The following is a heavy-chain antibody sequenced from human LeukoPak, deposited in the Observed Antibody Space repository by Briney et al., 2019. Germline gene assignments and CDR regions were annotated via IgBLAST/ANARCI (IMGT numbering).Heavy chain of an antibody. D-gene: IGHD3-22*01. CDR1: GGSISSYY. CDR2: IYTSGST. Sequence: SETLSLTCTVSGGSISSYYWSWIRQPAGKGLEWIGRIYTSGSTNYNPSLKSRVTMSVDTSKNQFFLKLSSVTAADTAVYYCARVGLWYYDSSGYFERWFDPWGQGTLVTVSS. V-gene: IGHV4-4*07. CDR3: ARVGLWYYDSSGYFERWFDP. J-gene: IGHJ5*02.